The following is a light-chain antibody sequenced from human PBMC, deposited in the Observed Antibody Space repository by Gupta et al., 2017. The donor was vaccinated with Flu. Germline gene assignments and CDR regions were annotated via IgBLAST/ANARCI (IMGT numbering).Light chain of an antibody. CDR3: RQGKGEGSA. J-gene: IGKJ2*01. V-gene: IGKV2-30*02. CDR2: RVS. Sequence: VTLGQPASMSCRSRQSLVPSDGNTYMHRFQQSPGQSPRRLIYRVSIRDSGVPERFSGSGSGTDFTLKISRMKADDVGVYYCRQGKGEGSALGQGTRVE. CDR1: QSLVPSDGNTY.